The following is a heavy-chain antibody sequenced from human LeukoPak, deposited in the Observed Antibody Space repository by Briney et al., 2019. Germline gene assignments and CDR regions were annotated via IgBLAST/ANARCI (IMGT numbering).Heavy chain of an antibody. Sequence: GRSLRLSCAAFGFTFSSYGMHWVRQAPGKGLEWVAVIWYDGSNKYYADSVKGRFTISRDNSKNTLYLQMNSLRAEDTAVYYCARAGFWSGYCLDYWGQGTLVTVSS. CDR1: GFTFSSYG. CDR2: IWYDGSNK. J-gene: IGHJ4*02. D-gene: IGHD3-3*01. V-gene: IGHV3-33*01. CDR3: ARAGFWSGYCLDY.